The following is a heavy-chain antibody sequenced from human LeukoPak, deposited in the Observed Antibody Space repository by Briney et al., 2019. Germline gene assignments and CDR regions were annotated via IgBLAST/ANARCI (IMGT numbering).Heavy chain of an antibody. J-gene: IGHJ4*02. CDR2: IYYSGST. V-gene: IGHV4-59*01. CDR3: ARDSAYNYGFDF. CDR1: GGSISSYY. Sequence: SETLSLTCTVSGGSISSYYWSWIRQAPGKGLEWIGYIYYSGSTNYNPSLRSRVTISVGTSKNQFSLKLNSVTAADTAVYYCARDSAYNYGFDFWGQGTLVTVSS. D-gene: IGHD5-18*01.